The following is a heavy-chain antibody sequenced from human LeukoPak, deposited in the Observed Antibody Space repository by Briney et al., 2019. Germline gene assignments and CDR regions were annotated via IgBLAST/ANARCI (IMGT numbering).Heavy chain of an antibody. D-gene: IGHD6-19*01. CDR2: ISYDGSNK. J-gene: IGHJ4*02. V-gene: IGHV3-30*03. Sequence: GGSLRLSCAASGFTFSSYGMHWVRQAPGKGLEWVAVISYDGSNKYYADSVKGRFTISRDNSKNTLYLQMNSLRAEDTAVYYCVTHSSGYYWGQGTLVTVSS. CDR1: GFTFSSYG. CDR3: VTHSSGYY.